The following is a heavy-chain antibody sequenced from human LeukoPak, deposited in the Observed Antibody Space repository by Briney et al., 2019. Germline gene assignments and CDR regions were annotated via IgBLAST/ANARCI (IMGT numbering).Heavy chain of an antibody. Sequence: GGSLRLSCAASGFTFDDYAMHWVRQAPGKGLEWVSGISWNSGSIGYADSVKGRFTISRDDAKNSLYLQMNSLRAEDTAVYYCAKGRQWLVLGYFDYWGQGTLVTVSS. V-gene: IGHV3-9*01. D-gene: IGHD6-19*01. CDR2: ISWNSGSI. CDR3: AKGRQWLVLGYFDY. J-gene: IGHJ4*02. CDR1: GFTFDDYA.